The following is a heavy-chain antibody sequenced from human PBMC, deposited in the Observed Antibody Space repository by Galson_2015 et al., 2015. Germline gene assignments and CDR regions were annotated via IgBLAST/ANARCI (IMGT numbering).Heavy chain of an antibody. D-gene: IGHD5-18*01. Sequence: SLRLSCAASGFTFSNYGMHWVRQAPGKGLEWVAIISYDGNYKYYADSVEGRFTISRDNSKNTLYLQMNSLRAEDTAVYYCAKDEGYSSGTRYYFDSWGQGTLVTVSS. V-gene: IGHV3-30*18. CDR2: ISYDGNYK. CDR1: GFTFSNYG. J-gene: IGHJ4*02. CDR3: AKDEGYSSGTRYYFDS.